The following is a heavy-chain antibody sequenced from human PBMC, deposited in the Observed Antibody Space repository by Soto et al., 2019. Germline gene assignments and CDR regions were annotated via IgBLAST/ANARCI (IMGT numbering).Heavy chain of an antibody. CDR3: ATDPGPRDSSGYLDY. J-gene: IGHJ4*02. D-gene: IGHD3-22*01. V-gene: IGHV3-23*01. CDR2: ISGSGGST. CDR1: GFTFSSYA. Sequence: GGSLRLSCAASGFTFSSYAMSWVRQAPGKGLEWVSAISGSGGSTYYADSVKGRFTISRDNSKNTLYLQMNSLRAEDTAVYYCATDPGPRDSSGYLDYWGQGTLVTGSS.